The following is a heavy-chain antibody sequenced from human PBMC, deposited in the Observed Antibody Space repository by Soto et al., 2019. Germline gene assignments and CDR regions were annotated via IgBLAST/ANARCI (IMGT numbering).Heavy chain of an antibody. D-gene: IGHD6-13*01. V-gene: IGHV3-53*02. CDR2: LCSGDTT. J-gene: IGHJ6*02. CDR1: GFSVSGNF. CDR3: ARGPLVRVDYYYGMDV. Sequence: EVQLVETGGGLIQPGGSLRLSCVASGFSVSGNFMSWVRQPPGRGLEWVSILCSGDTTHYAESVKGRFTTSRDNSKNTVDLQMNSLTADDTTVYYCARGPLVRVDYYYGMDVWGQGTTVTVSS.